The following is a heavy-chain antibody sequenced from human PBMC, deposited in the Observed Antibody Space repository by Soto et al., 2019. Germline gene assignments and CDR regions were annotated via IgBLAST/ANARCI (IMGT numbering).Heavy chain of an antibody. J-gene: IGHJ4*02. CDR2: FSASTLTT. Sequence: GGSLRLSCAASGFPFSTYSMSWVRQAPGKGLEWISYFSASTLTTFYADSVKGRCTISRDTAQNSLYLQMNSLRDEDTAVYYCARAPQLVAPAATGFDSWGQGTLVTVSS. CDR1: GFPFSTYS. V-gene: IGHV3-48*02. D-gene: IGHD2-2*01. CDR3: ARAPQLVAPAATGFDS.